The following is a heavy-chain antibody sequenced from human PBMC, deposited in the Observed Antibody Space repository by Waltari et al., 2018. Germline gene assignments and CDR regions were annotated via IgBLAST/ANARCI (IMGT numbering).Heavy chain of an antibody. CDR3: ARDGGFDF. V-gene: IGHV1-2*02. Sequence: AQLVHAGTEVKKPGGSGSVSCMSAGYIFIDHYMHWVRQAPGQGLEWLGWMNPNSGGTNYAQKFQGRVTMTRDTSTSTAYMELTRMTSDDTAIYYCARDGGFDFWGQGSLVTVSS. J-gene: IGHJ4*02. CDR1: GYIFIDHY. CDR2: MNPNSGGT. D-gene: IGHD2-15*01.